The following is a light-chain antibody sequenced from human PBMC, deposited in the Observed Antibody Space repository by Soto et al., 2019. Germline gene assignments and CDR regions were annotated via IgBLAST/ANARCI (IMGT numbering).Light chain of an antibody. V-gene: IGLV4-60*03. CDR2: LESSGSY. Sequence: QPVLTQSSSASASLGSSVKLTCTLSSGHSSYIIAWHQQQPGKAPRYLMKLESSGSYNKGSGVPDRFSGSRSGADRYLTISNLQSEDEADYYCETWDSNTRVFGGGTKLTVL. CDR1: SGHSSYI. CDR3: ETWDSNTRV. J-gene: IGLJ2*01.